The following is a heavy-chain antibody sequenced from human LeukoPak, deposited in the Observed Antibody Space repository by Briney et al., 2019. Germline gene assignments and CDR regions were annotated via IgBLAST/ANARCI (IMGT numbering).Heavy chain of an antibody. CDR2: IHRAGRT. Sequence: SGTLSLTCAVSGVSISSSEWWSWVREPPGQGLEWIGEIHRAGRTRYNPSLKSRVTISMYYSKNQFSLKLTSVTATDTAIYYCGKTDIYFNPIDYWGPGSLVTVSS. J-gene: IGHJ4*02. CDR1: GVSISSSEW. V-gene: IGHV4-4*02. D-gene: IGHD3-9*01. CDR3: GKTDIYFNPIDY.